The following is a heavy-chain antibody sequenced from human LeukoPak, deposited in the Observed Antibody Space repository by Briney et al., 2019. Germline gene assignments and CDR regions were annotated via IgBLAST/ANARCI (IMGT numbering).Heavy chain of an antibody. CDR1: GYTFTSYA. Sequence: ASVKVSCKASGYTFTSYAMHWVRQAPGQRLEWMGWINAGNGNIKYSQEFQGRVTITRDTSASTAYMELTSRRSEDTAVYYCARLSIQLWPGFDYWGQGTLVTVSS. CDR3: ARLSIQLWPGFDY. D-gene: IGHD5-18*01. CDR2: INAGNGNI. J-gene: IGHJ4*02. V-gene: IGHV1-3*01.